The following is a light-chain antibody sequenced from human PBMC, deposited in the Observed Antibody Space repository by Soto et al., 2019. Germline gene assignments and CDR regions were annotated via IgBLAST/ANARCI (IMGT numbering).Light chain of an antibody. CDR1: SSDIGAYDY. Sequence: QSALTQPASLSGSPGQSITISCTGTSSDIGAYDYVSWFQQHPGKAPKLMISEVNNRPSGVSNRFSGSKSGNTAYLTISGLQLEDEVDYFCFSFKTNSTHVFGTGTKVTVI. CDR3: FSFKTNSTHV. CDR2: EVN. J-gene: IGLJ1*01. V-gene: IGLV2-14*01.